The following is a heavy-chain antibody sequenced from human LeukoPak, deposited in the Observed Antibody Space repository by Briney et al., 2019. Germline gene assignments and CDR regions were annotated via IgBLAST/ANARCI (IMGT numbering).Heavy chain of an antibody. D-gene: IGHD3-10*01. CDR3: ARSISAMIRGAPYY. CDR1: GGSISSDSW. Sequence: PSGTLSLTCAVSGGSISSDSWWIWVRQPPGKGLEWIGEIYHSGSTNYNPSLRNLVTISLDKSKNQLSLKLNSVTAADTAVYYCARSISAMIRGAPYYWGQGTQVTVSS. J-gene: IGHJ4*02. V-gene: IGHV4-4*02. CDR2: IYHSGST.